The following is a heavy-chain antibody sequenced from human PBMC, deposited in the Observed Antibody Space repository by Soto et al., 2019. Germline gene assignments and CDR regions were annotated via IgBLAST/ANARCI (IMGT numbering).Heavy chain of an antibody. J-gene: IGHJ4*02. CDR1: GGSIISYY. V-gene: IGHV4-59*08. CDR2: IYYSGST. CDR3: ARWYSYGIFDY. D-gene: IGHD5-18*01. Sequence: SETLSLTCTVSGGSIISYYWSWIRQPPGKGPEWIGYIYYSGSTYYNPSLKSRVTISVDTSKNQFSLKLSSVTAADTAVYYCARWYSYGIFDYWGQGTLVTVSS.